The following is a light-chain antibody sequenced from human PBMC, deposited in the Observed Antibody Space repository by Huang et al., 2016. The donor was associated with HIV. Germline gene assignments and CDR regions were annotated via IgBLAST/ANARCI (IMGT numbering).Light chain of an antibody. V-gene: IGKV1-8*01. CDR3: QQYFNYPF. CDR1: QNIANY. J-gene: IGKJ5*01. CDR2: DAT. Sequence: AIRMTQSPSSLSASTGDRVTITCRASQNIANYLAWYQQKPGKAPKLLIHDATTLHNVVPSRFSGSGSGTDFALNISCLQSEDFATYYCQQYFNYPFFGPGTRLEIK.